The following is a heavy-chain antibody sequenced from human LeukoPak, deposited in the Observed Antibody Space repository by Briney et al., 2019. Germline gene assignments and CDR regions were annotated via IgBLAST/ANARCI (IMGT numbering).Heavy chain of an antibody. J-gene: IGHJ4*02. CDR2: ISSNGGCT. D-gene: IGHD2-2*01. V-gene: IGHV3-64D*06. CDR1: GFTFSSCA. CDR3: VKHLFPRELFVVVVPAATLDY. Sequence: GGSLRLSCSASGFTFSSCAMHWVRQAPGKGLEYVSAISSNGGCTYYADSVKGRFTISRDNSKNTLYLQMSSLRAEDTAVYYCVKHLFPRELFVVVVPAATLDYWGQGTLVTVSS.